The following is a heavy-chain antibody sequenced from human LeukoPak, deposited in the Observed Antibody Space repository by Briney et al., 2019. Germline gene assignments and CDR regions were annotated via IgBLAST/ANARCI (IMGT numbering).Heavy chain of an antibody. V-gene: IGHV4-61*01. CDR1: GYSISSGYY. D-gene: IGHD2-2*01. J-gene: IGHJ4*02. CDR3: ARANVVPALFDY. CDR2: IYYSGST. Sequence: PSETLSLTCTVSGYSISSGYYWSWIRQPPGKGLEWIGYIYYSGSTNYNPSLKSRVTISVDTSKNQFSLKLSSVTAADTAVYYCARANVVPALFDYWGQGTLVTVSS.